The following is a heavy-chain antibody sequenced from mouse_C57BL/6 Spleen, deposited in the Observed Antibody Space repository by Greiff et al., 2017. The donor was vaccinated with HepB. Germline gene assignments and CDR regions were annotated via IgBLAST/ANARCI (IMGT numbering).Heavy chain of an antibody. D-gene: IGHD2-1*01. J-gene: IGHJ3*01. CDR1: GYTFTSYW. V-gene: IGHV1-7*01. CDR3: AKSYYGNYAWFAY. Sequence: VQLQQSGAELAKPGASVKLSCKASGYTFTSYWMHWVKQRPGQGLEWIGYINPSSGYTKYNQKFKDKATLTADKSSSTAYMQLSSLTYEDSAVYYCAKSYYGNYAWFAYWGQGTLVTVSA. CDR2: INPSSGYT.